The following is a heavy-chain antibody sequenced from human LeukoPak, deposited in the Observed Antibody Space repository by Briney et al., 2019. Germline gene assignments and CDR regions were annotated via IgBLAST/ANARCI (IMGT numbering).Heavy chain of an antibody. CDR3: ATLKR. CDR2: INHSGST. V-gene: IGHV4-34*01. Sequence: SETLSLTCAVYGGSFSGYYWSWIRQPPGKGLEWIGEINHSGSTNYNPSLRSRVTISVDTSKNQFSLKLSSVTAADTAVYYCATLKRWGQGTLVTVSS. J-gene: IGHJ4*02. CDR1: GGSFSGYY.